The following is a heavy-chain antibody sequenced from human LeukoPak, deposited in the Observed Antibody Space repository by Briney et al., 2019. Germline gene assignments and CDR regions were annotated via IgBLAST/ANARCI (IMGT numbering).Heavy chain of an antibody. D-gene: IGHD1-26*01. CDR2: ISYDGSKK. J-gene: IGHJ4*02. Sequence: PGRSLRLSCAAAGFTFSSYGLHWVRQAPGKGLEWVAVISYDGSKKYYADSVKGRFTISRDNSKKTLYLQMNSLGAEDTAVYHCAKDRLGSYHLTLDYWGQGTLVAVSS. V-gene: IGHV3-30*18. CDR3: AKDRLGSYHLTLDY. CDR1: GFTFSSYG.